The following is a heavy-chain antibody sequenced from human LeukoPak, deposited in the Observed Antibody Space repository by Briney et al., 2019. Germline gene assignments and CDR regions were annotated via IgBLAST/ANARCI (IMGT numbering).Heavy chain of an antibody. J-gene: IGHJ6*03. CDR2: INHSGST. CDR3: RWGAGYYYYYMDV. V-gene: IGHV4-34*01. D-gene: IGHD3-16*01. CDR1: GGSFSGYY. Sequence: SETLSLTCAVYGGSFSGYYWSWIRQPPGKGLEWIGEINHSGSTNYNPSLKSRVTISVDTSKNQFSLKLSSVTAADTAVYYCRWGAGYYYYYMDVWGKGTTVTVSS.